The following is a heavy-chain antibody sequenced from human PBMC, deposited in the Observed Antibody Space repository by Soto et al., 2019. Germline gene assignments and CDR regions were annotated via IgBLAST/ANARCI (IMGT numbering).Heavy chain of an antibody. D-gene: IGHD6-13*01. Sequence: GESLKISCKGSGYSFTSYWISWVRQMPGKGLEWMGRIDPSDSYTNYSPSFQGHVTISADKSISTAYLQWSSLKASDTAMYYCASQPGIAAAGLDYWGQGTLVTVSS. V-gene: IGHV5-10-1*01. J-gene: IGHJ4*02. CDR1: GYSFTSYW. CDR2: IDPSDSYT. CDR3: ASQPGIAAAGLDY.